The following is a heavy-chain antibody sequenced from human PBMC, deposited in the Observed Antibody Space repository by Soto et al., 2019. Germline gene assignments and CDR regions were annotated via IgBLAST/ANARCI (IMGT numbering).Heavy chain of an antibody. V-gene: IGHV4-59*01. CDR3: ARDLATTIRGGYFDY. J-gene: IGHJ4*02. CDR1: GGSISSYY. Sequence: SETLSLTCTVSGGSISSYYWSWIRQPPGKGLEWIGYIYYSGSTNYNPSLKSRVTISVDTSKNQFSLKLSSVTAADTAVYYCARDLATTIRGGYFDYWGQGTLVTV. CDR2: IYYSGST. D-gene: IGHD4-4*01.